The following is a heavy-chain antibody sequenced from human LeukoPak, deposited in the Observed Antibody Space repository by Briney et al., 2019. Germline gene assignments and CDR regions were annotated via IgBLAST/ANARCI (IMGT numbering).Heavy chain of an antibody. V-gene: IGHV4-31*03. CDR2: TTHSGRT. Sequence: SQTLSLTCTVSGGSIISGGFYWNWIRQHPGKGLEWIGYTTHSGRTFFNPSLKSRVSMSVDTSKNQFSLKLGSVTAADTAVYYCARHGRMGTINPSYWGQGTLVTVSS. CDR1: GGSIISGGFY. J-gene: IGHJ4*02. CDR3: ARHGRMGTINPSY. D-gene: IGHD5-24*01.